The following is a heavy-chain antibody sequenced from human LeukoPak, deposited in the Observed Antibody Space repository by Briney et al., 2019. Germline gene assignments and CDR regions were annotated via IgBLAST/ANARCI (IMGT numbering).Heavy chain of an antibody. CDR1: GYTFTSYG. V-gene: IGHV1-18*01. J-gene: IGHJ4*02. CDR2: ISAYNGNT. CDR3: ARDNHIVPESITIFGVAHGDSGYDLGY. Sequence: GASVKVSCKASGYTFTSYGISWVRQAPGQGLEWMGWISAYNGNTNYAQKLQGRVTMTTDTSTSTAYMELRSLRSDDTAVYYCARDNHIVPESITIFGVAHGDSGYDLGYWGQGTLVTVSS. D-gene: IGHD3-3*01.